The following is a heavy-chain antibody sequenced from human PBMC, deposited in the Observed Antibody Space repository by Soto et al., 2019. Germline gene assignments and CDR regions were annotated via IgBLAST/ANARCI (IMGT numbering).Heavy chain of an antibody. J-gene: IGHJ6*02. CDR1: GGSISSGGYY. CDR2: IYYSGST. Sequence: QVQLQESGPGLVKPSQTLSLTCTVSGGSISSGGYYWSWIRQHPGKGLEWIGYIYYSGSTYYNPSLKGRVTISVDTSKNQFSLKLSSVTAADTAVYYCARAGPIYYYYGMDVWGQGTTVTVSS. V-gene: IGHV4-31*03. CDR3: ARAGPIYYYYGMDV.